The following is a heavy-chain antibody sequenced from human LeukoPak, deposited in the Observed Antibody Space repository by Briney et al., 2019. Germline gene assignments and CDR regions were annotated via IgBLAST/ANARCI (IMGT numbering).Heavy chain of an antibody. Sequence: GGSLRLSCAASGFTFGDYGMHWVRQPPGKGLEWVAVIWYDGSDQYYADSVRGRFTISRDNSKNTLYLQMNSLRAEDTAVYFCARDRLKHFDYWGQGTLVTVSS. CDR3: ARDRLKHFDY. CDR2: IWYDGSDQ. V-gene: IGHV3-33*01. D-gene: IGHD3-16*01. CDR1: GFTFGDYG. J-gene: IGHJ4*02.